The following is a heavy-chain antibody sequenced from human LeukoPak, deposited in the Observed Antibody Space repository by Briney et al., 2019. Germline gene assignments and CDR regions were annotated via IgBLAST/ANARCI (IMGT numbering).Heavy chain of an antibody. CDR1: GYNSISHW. D-gene: IGHD3-16*01. Sequence: GESLKISCQASGYNSISHWIGWVRQMPGKGLEWMGMINPGDSDTTYSPSFQGQVSISVDKSINTAYLQWNSLKASDTAMYFCVRGHVYFDYWGQGTLVTVSS. J-gene: IGHJ4*02. CDR2: INPGDSDT. V-gene: IGHV5-51*01. CDR3: VRGHVYFDY.